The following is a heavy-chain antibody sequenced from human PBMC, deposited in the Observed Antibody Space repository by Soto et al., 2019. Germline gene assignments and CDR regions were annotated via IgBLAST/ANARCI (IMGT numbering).Heavy chain of an antibody. CDR1: GYSFISYW. CDR2: IDPRDSDT. J-gene: IGHJ4*02. V-gene: IGHV5-51*01. CDR3: ARQETFCRNSVCYKPRCSDY. Sequence: GESLKISCKGSGYSFISYWVAWVRQMPGKGLEWMGTIDPRDSDTRYSPSFQGQVTISADKSISTAYLQWSSLKASDTAMYYCARQETFCRNSVCYKPRCSDYWGQGTQVTVSS. D-gene: IGHD2-8*01.